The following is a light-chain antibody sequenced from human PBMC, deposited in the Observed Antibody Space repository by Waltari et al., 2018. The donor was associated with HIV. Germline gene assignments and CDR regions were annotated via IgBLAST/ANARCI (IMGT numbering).Light chain of an antibody. CDR1: QGIRNY. J-gene: IGKJ3*01. CDR2: GST. Sequence: DILLTQSPPFLSASVGDRVTISCRASQGIRNYLAWFQQKPGRAPKLLIFGSTTLQSGVPSRFSGSGSGTQFTLTINSLQPEDFATYYCQQHNTYPLTFGPGT. V-gene: IGKV1-9*01. CDR3: QQHNTYPLT.